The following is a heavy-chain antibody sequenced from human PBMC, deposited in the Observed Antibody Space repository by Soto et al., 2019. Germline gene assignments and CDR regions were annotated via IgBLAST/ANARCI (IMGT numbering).Heavy chain of an antibody. Sequence: EVRLVESGGGLVQPGGSLRLSCAASGFTVSSNYMTWVRQAPGKGLEWVSLVYSGGATHYAASVKGRFTISTHSSQNTLVLQMTSLRTEDTATYYCVRGRYGSEIHWGQGTKVTVSS. D-gene: IGHD3-10*01. CDR2: VYSGGAT. J-gene: IGHJ4*02. V-gene: IGHV3-53*04. CDR1: GFTVSSNY. CDR3: VRGRYGSEIH.